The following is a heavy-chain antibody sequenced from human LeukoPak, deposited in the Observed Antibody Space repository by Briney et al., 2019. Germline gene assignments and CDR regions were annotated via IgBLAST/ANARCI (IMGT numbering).Heavy chain of an antibody. J-gene: IGHJ4*02. Sequence: NPSETLSLTCTVSGGSISSYYWSWIRQPPGKGLEWIGYIYYSGSTNYNPSLKSRVSISVDTSKNQFSLKLSSVTAADTAVYYCARTGSTVTMLYPFDHWGQGTLVTVSS. CDR2: IYYSGST. V-gene: IGHV4-59*01. CDR3: ARTGSTVTMLYPFDH. CDR1: GGSISSYY. D-gene: IGHD4-17*01.